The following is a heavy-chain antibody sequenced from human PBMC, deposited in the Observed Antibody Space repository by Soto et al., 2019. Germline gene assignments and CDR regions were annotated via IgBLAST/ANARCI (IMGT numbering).Heavy chain of an antibody. CDR3: ARVDMTTNLDYYYYGMDV. J-gene: IGHJ6*02. CDR1: GGSISSSNW. CDR2: IYHSGST. D-gene: IGHD4-17*01. Sequence: QVQLQESGPGLVKPSGTLSLTCAVSGGSISSSNWWSWVRQPPGKGLEWIGEIYHSGSTNYNPSLKSRVTISVDKSKNQFSLKLSSVSAADTAVYYCARVDMTTNLDYYYYGMDVWGQGTTVTVSS. V-gene: IGHV4-4*02.